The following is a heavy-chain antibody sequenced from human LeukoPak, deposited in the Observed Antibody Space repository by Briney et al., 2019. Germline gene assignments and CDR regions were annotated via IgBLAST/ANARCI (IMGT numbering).Heavy chain of an antibody. CDR2: IYTSGST. CDR3: ARDAGYSFSLVYFDY. V-gene: IGHV4-4*07. CDR1: GGSISSYY. Sequence: SETLSLTCTVSGGSISSYYWSWIRQPAGKGLEWIGRIYTSGSTNYNPSLKSRVTMSVDTSKNQFSLKLSSVTAADTAVYYCARDAGYSFSLVYFDYWGQGTLVTVSS. J-gene: IGHJ4*02. D-gene: IGHD6-13*01.